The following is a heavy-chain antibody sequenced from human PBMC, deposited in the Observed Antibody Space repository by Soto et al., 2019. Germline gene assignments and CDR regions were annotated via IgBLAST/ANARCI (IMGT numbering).Heavy chain of an antibody. D-gene: IGHD6-6*01. CDR2: IYYSGST. V-gene: IGHV4-31*02. Sequence: SETLSLTXTVSGGSITSGAYYWTWIRQPPGKGLEWIGYIYYSGSTYYNPSLQSRLTISVDTSKNQFSLKLNSVTAADTAVYYCARGSFSSTSSWFDPWGQGTLVTVSS. CDR3: ARGSFSSTSSWFDP. J-gene: IGHJ5*02. CDR1: GGSITSGAYY.